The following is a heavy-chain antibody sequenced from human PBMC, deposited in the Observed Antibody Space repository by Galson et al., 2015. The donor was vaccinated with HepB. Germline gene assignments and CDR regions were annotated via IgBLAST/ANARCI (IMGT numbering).Heavy chain of an antibody. CDR1: GGSFSDYS. V-gene: IGHV4-34*01. Sequence: ETLSLTCAVYGGSFSDYSWNWIRQPPGKGLEWVGEISHSGSTNYNPSLKSRVNISVDTSKNQFSLNLNSVTAADTAVYYCARHESESKTYAADNWGQGTLVTVSS. CDR2: ISHSGST. J-gene: IGHJ4*02. D-gene: IGHD2-2*01. CDR3: ARHESESKTYAADN.